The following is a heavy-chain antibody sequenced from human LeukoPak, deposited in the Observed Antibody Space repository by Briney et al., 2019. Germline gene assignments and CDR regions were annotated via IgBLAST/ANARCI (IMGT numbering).Heavy chain of an antibody. V-gene: IGHV3-11*04. Sequence: PGGSLRLSCAASGFTFSSYWMSWIRQAPGKGLEWVSYISSRGSTIYYADSVKGRFTISRDNAKNSLSLQMSSLRAEDTAVYYCARVGPWIEARVYFDYWGQGTLVTVSS. CDR3: ARVGPWIEARVYFDY. J-gene: IGHJ4*02. D-gene: IGHD6-6*01. CDR2: ISSRGSTI. CDR1: GFTFSSYW.